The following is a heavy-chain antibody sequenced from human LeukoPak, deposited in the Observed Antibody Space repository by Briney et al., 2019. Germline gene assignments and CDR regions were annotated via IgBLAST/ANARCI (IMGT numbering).Heavy chain of an antibody. CDR2: IYSDNT. CDR3: ASGGYSYGLWSQDV. Sequence: PGGSLRLSCTVSGFTVSSNSMSWVRQAPGKGLEWVSFIYSDNTHYSDSVKGRFTISRDNAKNSLYLQMNSLRAEDTAVYYCASGGYSYGLWSQDVWGKGTTVTISS. D-gene: IGHD5-18*01. CDR1: GFTVSSNS. V-gene: IGHV3-53*01. J-gene: IGHJ6*04.